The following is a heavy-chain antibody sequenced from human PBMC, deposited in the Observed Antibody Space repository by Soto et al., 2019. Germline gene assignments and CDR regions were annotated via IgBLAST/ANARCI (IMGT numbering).Heavy chain of an antibody. CDR1: GFTVATTG. V-gene: IGHV3-30*18. J-gene: IGHJ5*02. CDR3: AKDWGSSGWFNWFNP. D-gene: IGHD6-19*01. CDR2: ISHSGTSK. Sequence: QVQLVESGGVVVQPGESLQVACAASGFTVATTGMHWVRQAPGKGLEWVAMISHSGTSKVYIDSVQGRFTISRDNARNNLYLQMSSLRPEDTAIYYCAKDWGSSGWFNWFNPWGQGVLVTVSS.